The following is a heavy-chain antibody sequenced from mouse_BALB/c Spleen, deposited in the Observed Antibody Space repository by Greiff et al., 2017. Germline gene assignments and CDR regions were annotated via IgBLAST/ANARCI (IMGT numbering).Heavy chain of an antibody. CDR3: AKPDGYYNYFDY. V-gene: IGHV5-17*02. CDR1: GFTFSSFG. CDR2: ISSGSSTI. J-gene: IGHJ2*01. Sequence: EVHLVESGGGLVQPGGSRKLSCAASGFTFSSFGMHWVRQAPEKGLEWVAYISSGSSTIYYADTVKGRFTISRDNPKNTLFLQMTSLRSEDTAMYYCAKPDGYYNYFDYWGQGTTLTVSS. D-gene: IGHD2-3*01.